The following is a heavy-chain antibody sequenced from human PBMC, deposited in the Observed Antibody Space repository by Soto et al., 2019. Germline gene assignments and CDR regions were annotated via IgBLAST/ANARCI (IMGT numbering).Heavy chain of an antibody. V-gene: IGHV3-23*01. D-gene: IGHD4-17*01. CDR1: GFTFSSYA. CDR3: AKGGTTVETVKV. CDR2: ISGSGGST. Sequence: EVQLLESGGGLVQPGGSLRLSCAASGFTFSSYAMSWVRQAPGKGLEWVSAISGSGGSTYYADSVKGRFTISRDNSKTTLYLQMNTLRAEDTAVYYCAKGGTTVETVKVWGQGTMVTVSS. J-gene: IGHJ3*01.